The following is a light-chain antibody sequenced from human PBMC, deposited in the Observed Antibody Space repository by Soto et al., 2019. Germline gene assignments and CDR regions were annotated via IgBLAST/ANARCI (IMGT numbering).Light chain of an antibody. Sequence: DIVLTQSPATLSLSPGERVTLSCRASQSVNSYLAWYQQKPGQAPRLLIYDASNRATGIPARFSGSGSGTDFTLTISSLEPEDFAVYYCQQRSTWPPPGTFGQGTKLEIK. CDR3: QQRSTWPPPGT. CDR1: QSVNSY. V-gene: IGKV3-11*01. CDR2: DAS. J-gene: IGKJ2*02.